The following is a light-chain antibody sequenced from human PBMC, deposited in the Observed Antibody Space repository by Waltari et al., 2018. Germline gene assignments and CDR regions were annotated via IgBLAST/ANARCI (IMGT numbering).Light chain of an antibody. CDR1: QSVSSN. CDR3: QQYNNWPPRT. Sequence: EIVMTQSPATLSVSPGERATLSCRASQSVSSNLAWYQQKPGQAPRLPIYGASSRATGIPARFSGSGSGTGFTSTISSMQSEDFAVYYCQQYNNWPPRTFGQGTKVEIK. CDR2: GAS. V-gene: IGKV3-15*01. J-gene: IGKJ1*01.